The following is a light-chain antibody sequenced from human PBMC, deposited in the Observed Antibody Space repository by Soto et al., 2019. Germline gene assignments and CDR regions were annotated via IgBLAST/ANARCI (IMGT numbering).Light chain of an antibody. CDR2: GAS. J-gene: IGKJ3*01. CDR3: HQYGSTPFT. Sequence: EIVLTQSPGTLSLSPGDRATLSCRASQSVSTNYLAWYQQKLGQAPRLLIYGASSRATGIPDRFSGSGSGKDFTLTISRLEPEDFAVYYCHQYGSTPFTFGPGTKVDIK. CDR1: QSVSTNY. V-gene: IGKV3-20*01.